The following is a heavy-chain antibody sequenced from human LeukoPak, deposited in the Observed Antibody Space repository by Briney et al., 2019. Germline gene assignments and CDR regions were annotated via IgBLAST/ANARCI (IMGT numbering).Heavy chain of an antibody. V-gene: IGHV4-4*07. CDR3: AREARDGYNYFYAV. CDR2: IYSSGST. CDR1: GASISIYY. D-gene: IGHD5-24*01. J-gene: IGHJ4*02. Sequence: SETLSLTCTVSGASISIYYWTWIRQPAGKGLEWIGHIYSSGSTNYNPSLKSRVTMSVDTSKNQFSLKLSSVTAADTAVYYCAREARDGYNYFYAVWGQGTLVTVSS.